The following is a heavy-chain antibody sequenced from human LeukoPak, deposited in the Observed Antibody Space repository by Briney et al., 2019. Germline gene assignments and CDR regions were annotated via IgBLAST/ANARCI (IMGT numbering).Heavy chain of an antibody. CDR2: TYTGGNS. D-gene: IGHD3-22*01. CDR1: GFTVSSIH. CDR3: ARGGRGSAAVVAPRSFDI. V-gene: IGHV3-53*01. Sequence: PGGSLRLSCAASGFTVSSIHMVWVRQAPGKGLEWVSVTYTGGNSYYADSVKGRFIISRDISKNTLYLHMNSLRAEDSALYYCARGGRGSAAVVAPRSFDIWGQGTMVTVSS. J-gene: IGHJ3*02.